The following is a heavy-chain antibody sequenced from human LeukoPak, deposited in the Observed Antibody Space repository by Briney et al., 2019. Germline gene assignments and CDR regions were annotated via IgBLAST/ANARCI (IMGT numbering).Heavy chain of an antibody. Sequence: PGGSLRLSCTASGFTLRNYWMHWVRQVPGKRLVWVSRISGDGSVTNYADSVQGRFTISRDNAKDILYLQINSLRSEDTAVYYRAGYSSSSGGAAYYLDYWGHGTLVTVSS. CDR3: AGYSSSSGGAAYYLDY. J-gene: IGHJ4*01. V-gene: IGHV3-74*01. D-gene: IGHD2-15*01. CDR2: ISGDGSVT. CDR1: GFTLRNYW.